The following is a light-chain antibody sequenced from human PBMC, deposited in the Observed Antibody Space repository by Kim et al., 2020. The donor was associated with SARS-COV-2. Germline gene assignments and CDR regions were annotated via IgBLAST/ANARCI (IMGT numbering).Light chain of an antibody. V-gene: IGLV3-27*01. CDR2: KDT. CDR1: VLPKKF. J-gene: IGLJ3*02. CDR3: YSVADSVGV. Sequence: VWPGQTARINCSGDVLPKKFARWFQQKPGQAPVLVIYKDTERPSGIPERLSGSSSGTTVTLTITGAQVEDEADYYCYSVADSVGVFGGGTQLTVL.